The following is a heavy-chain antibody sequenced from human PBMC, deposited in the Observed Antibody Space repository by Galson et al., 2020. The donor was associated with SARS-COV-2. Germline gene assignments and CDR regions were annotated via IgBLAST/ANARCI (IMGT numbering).Heavy chain of an antibody. V-gene: IGHV3-7*03. CDR2: IKQDGSEK. CDR3: ARDLIAAAGTDGDYYYYYGMDV. D-gene: IGHD6-13*01. CDR1: GFTFSSYW. Sequence: GGSLRLSCAASGFTFSSYWMSWVRQAPGKGLEWVANIKQDGSEKYYVDSVKGRFTISRDNAKNSLYLQMNSLRAEDTAVYYCARDLIAAAGTDGDYYYYYGMDVWGQGTTVTVSS. J-gene: IGHJ6*02.